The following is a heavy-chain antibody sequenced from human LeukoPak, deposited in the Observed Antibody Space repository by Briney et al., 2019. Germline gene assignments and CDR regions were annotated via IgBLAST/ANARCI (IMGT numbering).Heavy chain of an antibody. CDR3: ARVRYCSSTSCQLYWGYYYYYYGMDV. CDR2: ISSSSSYI. CDR1: GFIFSSYS. Sequence: GGSLRLSCAASGFIFSSYSMNWVRQAPGKGLEWVSSISSSSSYIYYADSVKGRFTISRDNAKNSLYLQMNSLRAEDTAVYYCARVRYCSSTSCQLYWGYYYYYYGMDVWGQGTTVTVSS. D-gene: IGHD2-2*01. V-gene: IGHV3-21*01. J-gene: IGHJ6*02.